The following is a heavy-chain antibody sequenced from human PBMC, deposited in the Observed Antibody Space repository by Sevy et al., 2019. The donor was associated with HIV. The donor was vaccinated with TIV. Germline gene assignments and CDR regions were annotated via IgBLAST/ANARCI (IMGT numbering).Heavy chain of an antibody. CDR1: GYTFTSYA. CDR3: ARGVYYYDSSGYPTPFDY. CDR2: INAGNGNT. V-gene: IGHV1-3*01. D-gene: IGHD3-22*01. J-gene: IGHJ4*02. Sequence: ASVKVSYKASGYTFTSYAMHWVRQAPGQRLEWMGWINAGNGNTKYSQKFQGRVTITRDTSASTAYMELSSLRSEDTAVYYCARGVYYYDSSGYPTPFDYWGQGTLVTVSS.